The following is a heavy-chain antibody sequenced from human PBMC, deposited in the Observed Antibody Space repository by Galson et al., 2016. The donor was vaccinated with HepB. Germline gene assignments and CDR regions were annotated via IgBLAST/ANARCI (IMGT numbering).Heavy chain of an antibody. CDR1: GFTFGDYT. V-gene: IGHV3-49*03. J-gene: IGHJ5*02. CDR3: STLGETP. Sequence: SLRLSCATSGFTFGDYTMSWFRQAPGKGLEWVGFIRSTAYGATTEYAASVRGRFTISRDDSKTIAYLQMNSLQTEDTAVYFCSTLGETPWGQGTLVTVSS. CDR2: IRSTAYGATT. D-gene: IGHD3-10*01.